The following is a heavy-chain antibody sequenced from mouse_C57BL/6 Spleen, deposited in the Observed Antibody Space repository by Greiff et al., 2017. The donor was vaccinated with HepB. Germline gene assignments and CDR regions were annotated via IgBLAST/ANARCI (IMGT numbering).Heavy chain of an antibody. V-gene: IGHV1-80*01. CDR2: IYPGDGDT. CDR1: GYAFSSYW. CDR3: ARSGGNYGSFDY. J-gene: IGHJ2*01. D-gene: IGHD1-1*01. Sequence: VQVVESGAELVKPGASVKISCKASGYAFSSYWMNWVKQRPGKGLEWIGQIYPGDGDTNYNGKFKGKATLTADKSSSTAYMQLSSLTSEDSAVYFCARSGGNYGSFDYWGQGTTLTVSS.